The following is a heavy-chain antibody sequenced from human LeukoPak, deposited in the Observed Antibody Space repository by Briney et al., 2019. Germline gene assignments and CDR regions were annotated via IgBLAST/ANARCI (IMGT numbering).Heavy chain of an antibody. CDR1: GFTFSSYA. Sequence: GGSLRLSCAASGFTFSSYAMSWVRQAPGKGLEWVSAISGSGGSAYYADSVKGRFTISRDNAKNSLYLQMNSLRAEDTAVYYCARDSITMVRGVSMSDYWGQGTLVTVSS. V-gene: IGHV3-23*01. J-gene: IGHJ4*02. CDR3: ARDSITMVRGVSMSDY. D-gene: IGHD3-10*01. CDR2: ISGSGGSA.